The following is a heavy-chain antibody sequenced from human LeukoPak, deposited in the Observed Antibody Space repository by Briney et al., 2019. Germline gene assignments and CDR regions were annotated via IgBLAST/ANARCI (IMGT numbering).Heavy chain of an antibody. Sequence: SEPLSLPCTVSDGSISRFYWNWIRQPPGKALECIGYVYYGGTTNYNPSLKSRVTISVDASQNQCSLKLTSGPAADTAVYYCAREVAGTGYFQVWGLGTPVTVSS. CDR1: DGSISRFY. CDR2: VYYGGTT. D-gene: IGHD6-19*01. V-gene: IGHV4-59*13. CDR3: AREVAGTGYFQV. J-gene: IGHJ1*01.